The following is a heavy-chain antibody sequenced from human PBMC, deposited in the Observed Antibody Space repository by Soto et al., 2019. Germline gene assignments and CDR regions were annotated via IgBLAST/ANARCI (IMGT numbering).Heavy chain of an antibody. D-gene: IGHD3-10*01. CDR2: INHSGST. CDR3: ATKGMVRGVIAD. Sequence: QVQLQQWGAGLLKPSENLSLTCAVYGGSFSGYYWSWIRQPRGKGLEWIGEINHSGSTNYNPSLKSPVTISVDTSKNQFSLKLSSVTAADTAVYYCATKGMVRGVIADWGQGTLVTVSS. CDR1: GGSFSGYY. J-gene: IGHJ4*02. V-gene: IGHV4-34*01.